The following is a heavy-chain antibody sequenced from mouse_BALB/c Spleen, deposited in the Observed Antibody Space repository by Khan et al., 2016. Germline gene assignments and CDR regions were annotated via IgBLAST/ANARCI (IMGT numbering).Heavy chain of an antibody. CDR2: ILSGSGST. J-gene: IGHJ2*01. V-gene: IGHV1-9*01. CDR3: ARNWAVDY. D-gene: IGHD4-1*01. Sequence: QVRLQQSGAELMKPGASVKISCRATGYTFSTYWIEWIKQRPGHGLEWIGQILSGSGSTHYNENFKGKATFTADTSSNTAYMQLSSLTSEDSAVYYCARNWAVDYWGQGTTLTVSS. CDR1: GYTFSTYW.